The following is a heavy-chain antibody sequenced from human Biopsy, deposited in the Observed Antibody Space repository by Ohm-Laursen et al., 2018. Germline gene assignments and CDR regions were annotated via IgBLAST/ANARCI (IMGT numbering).Heavy chain of an antibody. Sequence: SVKVSCKISTGTFDSYGVTWVRQAPGQGLEWMGRIIPILRTTTYAPKFQGRVTFTADKSSSTAYLELSSLTSEDTAMFYCAREAIGYQLPCDDWGQGTLVTVSS. D-gene: IGHD2-15*01. V-gene: IGHV1-69*04. CDR3: AREAIGYQLPCDD. J-gene: IGHJ4*02. CDR2: IIPILRTT. CDR1: TGTFDSYG.